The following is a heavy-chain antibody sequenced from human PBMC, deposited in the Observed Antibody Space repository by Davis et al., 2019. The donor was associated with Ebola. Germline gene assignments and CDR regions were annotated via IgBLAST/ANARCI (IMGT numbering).Heavy chain of an antibody. CDR2: INSDGSST. J-gene: IGHJ6*02. Sequence: HTGGSLRLSCAASGFTFSSYWMHWVRQAPGKGLVWVSRINSDGSSTSYADSVKGRFTISRDNAKNTLYLQMNSLRAEDTAVYYCARDSNSSGWYYDYYGMDVWGQGTTVTVSS. V-gene: IGHV3-74*01. CDR3: ARDSNSSGWYYDYYGMDV. D-gene: IGHD6-19*01. CDR1: GFTFSSYW.